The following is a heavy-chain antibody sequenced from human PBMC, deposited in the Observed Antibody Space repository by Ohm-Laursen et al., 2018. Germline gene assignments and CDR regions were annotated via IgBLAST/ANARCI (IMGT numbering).Heavy chain of an antibody. CDR2: IYWNDDK. CDR1: GFSLGTRGVG. Sequence: TQTLTLTCTFSGFSLGTRGVGVGWIRQPPGKALEWLALIYWNDDKRYSPSLKSRLTITKDTSKNQVVLTMTNMDPVDTATYYCAHREMLRGVITYWGQGTLVTVSS. J-gene: IGHJ4*02. V-gene: IGHV2-5*01. CDR3: AHREMLRGVITY. D-gene: IGHD3-10*01.